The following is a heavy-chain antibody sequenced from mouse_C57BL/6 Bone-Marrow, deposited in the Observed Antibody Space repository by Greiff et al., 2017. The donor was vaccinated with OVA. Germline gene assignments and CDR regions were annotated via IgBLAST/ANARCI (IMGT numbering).Heavy chain of an antibody. J-gene: IGHJ3*01. CDR3: ARQGLRRSWFAY. Sequence: DVKLVESGGGLVKPGGSVKLSCAASGFTFSDYGMHWVRQAPEQGLEWVAYISSGSSTIYYADTVKGRFTISRDNAKNTLFLQMTSLRSEDTAMYYCARQGLRRSWFAYWGQGTLVTVSA. CDR2: ISSGSSTI. CDR1: GFTFSDYG. D-gene: IGHD2-4*01. V-gene: IGHV5-17*01.